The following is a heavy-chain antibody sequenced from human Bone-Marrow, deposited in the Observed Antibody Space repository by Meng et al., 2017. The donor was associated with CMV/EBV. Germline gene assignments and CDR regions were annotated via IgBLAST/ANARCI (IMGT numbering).Heavy chain of an antibody. CDR1: GFTVSSYR. CDR3: SKGRGISTTDQFYGLDV. D-gene: IGHD3/OR15-3a*01. V-gene: IGHV3-48*03. J-gene: IGHJ4*02. Sequence: GESLKISCAASGFTVSSYRMSWVRQTPEKGLEWVAYISTTGTIILYTDSVKGRFTISRDSAKNSLFLQMNSLRVEDTAVYYCSKGRGISTTDQFYGLDVWGQGTLVTVSP. CDR2: ISTTGTII.